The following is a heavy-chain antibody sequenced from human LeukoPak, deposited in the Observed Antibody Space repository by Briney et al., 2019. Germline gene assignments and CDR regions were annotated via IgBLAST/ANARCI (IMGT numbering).Heavy chain of an antibody. D-gene: IGHD6-19*01. J-gene: IGHJ4*02. CDR1: GYTFITYG. CDR2: ISAYNGNT. V-gene: IGHV1-18*01. Sequence: ASVKVSCKASGYTFITYGLSWVRQAPGQGLEWMGWISAYNGNTNYAQKLQGRVTMTRDTSTSTAYMELRSLRSDDTAVYYCARALDPYSSGWYRYWGQGTLVTVSS. CDR3: ARALDPYSSGWYRY.